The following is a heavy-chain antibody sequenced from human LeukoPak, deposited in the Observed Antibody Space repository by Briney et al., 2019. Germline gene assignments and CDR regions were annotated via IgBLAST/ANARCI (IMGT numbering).Heavy chain of an antibody. D-gene: IGHD2/OR15-2a*01. CDR3: AKYLSRAFDY. J-gene: IGHJ4*02. CDR1: GFTLRSYW. V-gene: IGHV3-7*01. CDR2: INQEASRT. Sequence: GGSLRLSCAASGFTLRSYWMSWVRQAPGKGLEWLGHINQEASRTDHADSVKGRFTISRDNSRNLLYLHMSSLRAEDTAVYYCAKYLSRAFDYWGQGILVSVSS.